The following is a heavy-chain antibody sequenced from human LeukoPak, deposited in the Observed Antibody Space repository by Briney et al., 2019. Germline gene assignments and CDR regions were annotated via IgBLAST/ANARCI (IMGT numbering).Heavy chain of an antibody. CDR1: GFTFSNYA. CDR2: ISGSGGST. Sequence: TGGSLRLSCAASGFTFSNYAMSWVRQAPGKGLEWVSAISGSGGSTYSADSVKGRFTISRDNSKNTVYLQMNSLRAEDTALYYCAKPRGNGWDAFDIWGQGTMVTVSS. V-gene: IGHV3-23*01. CDR3: AKPRGNGWDAFDI. D-gene: IGHD3-3*01. J-gene: IGHJ3*02.